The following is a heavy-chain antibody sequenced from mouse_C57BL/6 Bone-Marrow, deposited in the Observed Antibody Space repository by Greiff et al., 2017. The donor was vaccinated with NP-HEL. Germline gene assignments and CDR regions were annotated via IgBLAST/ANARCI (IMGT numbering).Heavy chain of an antibody. V-gene: IGHV5-6*01. D-gene: IGHD2-2*01. Sequence: EVHLVESGGDLVKPGGSLKLSCAASGFTFSSYGMSWVRQTPDKRLEWVATISSGGSYTYYPDSVKGRFTLSRDNAKNTLYLQMSSLKSEDTAMYYCARHRGYAFAYWGQGTLVTVSA. CDR3: ARHRGYAFAY. J-gene: IGHJ3*01. CDR2: ISSGGSYT. CDR1: GFTFSSYG.